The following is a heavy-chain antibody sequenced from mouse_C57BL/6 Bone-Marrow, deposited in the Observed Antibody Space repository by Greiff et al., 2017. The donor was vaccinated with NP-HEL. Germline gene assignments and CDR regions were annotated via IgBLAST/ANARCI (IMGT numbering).Heavy chain of an antibody. Sequence: DVQLQESGTVLARPGASVKMSCKTSGYTFTSYWMHWVHQRPGQGLEWIGAICPGNSTTSYNQKFKGKAKLTAVTSDSTAYMVLSSLTNEDSAVKYCTDGNYYYAMDYWGQGTSVTGSS. CDR3: TDGNYYYAMDY. V-gene: IGHV1-5*01. J-gene: IGHJ4*01. D-gene: IGHD2-3*01. CDR1: GYTFTSYW. CDR2: ICPGNSTT.